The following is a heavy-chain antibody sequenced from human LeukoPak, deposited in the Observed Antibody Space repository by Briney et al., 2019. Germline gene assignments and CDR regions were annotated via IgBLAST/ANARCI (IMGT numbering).Heavy chain of an antibody. Sequence: SETLSLTCTVSSGSISSYYWGWIRQPPPGQGLEWIGNIYYSGTTYYNPSLKSRVTISVDTSKNQFSLKLSSVTAADTAVYYCARSRSGYYYWAFDIWGQGTMVTVSS. V-gene: IGHV4-39*01. CDR2: IYYSGTT. J-gene: IGHJ3*02. D-gene: IGHD3-22*01. CDR1: SGSISSYY. CDR3: ARSRSGYYYWAFDI.